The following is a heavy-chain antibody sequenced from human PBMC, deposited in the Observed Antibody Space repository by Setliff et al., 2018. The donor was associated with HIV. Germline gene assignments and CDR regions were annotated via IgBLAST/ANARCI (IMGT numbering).Heavy chain of an antibody. V-gene: IGHV4-34*01. CDR3: ARGVARQGVIKRWFDP. CDR1: GGSFSGYY. J-gene: IGHJ5*02. CDR2: INHSGDT. Sequence: SETLSLTCAVYGGSFSGYYWSWIRQPPGKGLEWIGEINHSGDTNYNPSLKSRVTISVDTSKNQFSLNLNSVTAADTAIYYCARGVARQGVIKRWFDPWGQGTPVTVSS.